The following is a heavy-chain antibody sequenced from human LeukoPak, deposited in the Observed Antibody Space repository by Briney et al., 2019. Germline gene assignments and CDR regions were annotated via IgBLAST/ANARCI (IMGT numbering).Heavy chain of an antibody. CDR1: GGTFSSYA. CDR3: ARGEVATGPDYYYYYGMDV. V-gene: IGHV1-69*01. CDR2: IIPIFGTA. J-gene: IGHJ6*02. Sequence: SVKVSCKASGGTFSSYAISWVRQAPGQGLEWMGGIIPIFGTANYAQKFQGRVTITADESTSTAYMELSSLRSEDTAVYYCARGEVATGPDYYYYYGMDVWGQGTTVTVSS. D-gene: IGHD5-24*01.